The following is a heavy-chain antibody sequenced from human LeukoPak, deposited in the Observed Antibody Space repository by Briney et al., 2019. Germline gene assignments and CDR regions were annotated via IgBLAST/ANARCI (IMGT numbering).Heavy chain of an antibody. Sequence: SETLSLTCAVYGGSFSGYYWSWIRQPPGKGLEWIGEINHSGSTNYNPSLKSRVTISVDTSKNQFSLKLSSVTAADTAVYYCARGEDSRSWIFDYWGQGTLVTVSS. J-gene: IGHJ4*02. CDR1: GGSFSGYY. CDR2: INHSGST. D-gene: IGHD6-6*01. CDR3: ARGEDSRSWIFDY. V-gene: IGHV4-34*01.